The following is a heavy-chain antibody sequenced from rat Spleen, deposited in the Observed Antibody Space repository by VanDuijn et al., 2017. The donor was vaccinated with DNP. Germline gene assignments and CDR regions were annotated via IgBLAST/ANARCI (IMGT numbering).Heavy chain of an antibody. Sequence: EVQLVESGGDLVQPGRSLKLSCVASGFTFNNYWMTWIRQVPGKGLDWVESITNSGGSTYYPDSVKGLFTISRDNAKTTLYLQMNSLRSEDTAIYYCARDQGCWGPGTMVTVSS. CDR3: ARDQGC. D-gene: IGHD4-1*01. CDR2: ITNSGGST. CDR1: GFTFNNYW. V-gene: IGHV5-31*01. J-gene: IGHJ1*01.